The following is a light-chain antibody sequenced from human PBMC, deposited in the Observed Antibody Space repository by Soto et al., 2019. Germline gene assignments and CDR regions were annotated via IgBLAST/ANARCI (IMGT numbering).Light chain of an antibody. Sequence: DIQMTQSPSSLSASVGDRVTITCRASQGLSNYLAWYQQKPGKVPKLLIYAASTLQSGVPSRFSGSGSGTDFILTISSLQPEDVATYYCQKYNTAPPLTFGGGTKVEIK. CDR3: QKYNTAPPLT. J-gene: IGKJ4*01. CDR2: AAS. V-gene: IGKV1-27*01. CDR1: QGLSNY.